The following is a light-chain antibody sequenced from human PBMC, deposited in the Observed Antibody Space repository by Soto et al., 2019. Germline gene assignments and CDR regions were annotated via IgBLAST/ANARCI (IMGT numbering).Light chain of an antibody. CDR3: LQYRSFPST. CDR1: QDILNN. J-gene: IGKJ2*01. Sequence: DIQMTQSPSSLSASVGDRVTISCRASQDILNNLVWFQQKPGKAPKSLIYAASSLQDGVSPKFSGSGYGTDFTLTISSLQPEDFATYYCLQYRSFPSTFGQGTKLEIK. V-gene: IGKV1-16*02. CDR2: AAS.